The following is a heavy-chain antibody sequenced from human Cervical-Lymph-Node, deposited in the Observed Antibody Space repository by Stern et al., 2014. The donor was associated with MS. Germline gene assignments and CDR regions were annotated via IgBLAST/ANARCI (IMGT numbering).Heavy chain of an antibody. J-gene: IGHJ5*02. D-gene: IGHD4-17*01. CDR2: ISGSGGST. CDR3: AKGAYGDYLNWFDP. V-gene: IGHV3-23*01. CDR1: GFTFSSYA. Sequence: EVQLLESGGGLVKPGGSLRLSCAASGFTFSSYAMRWVRQAPGRGLEWVSTISGSGGSTYNTDSVKGRFTISRDNSKHTLYLQMNSLRVEDTAVYYCAKGAYGDYLNWFDPWGQGILVTVSS.